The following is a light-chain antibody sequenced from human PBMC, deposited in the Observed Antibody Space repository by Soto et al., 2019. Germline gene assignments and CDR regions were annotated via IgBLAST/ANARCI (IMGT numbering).Light chain of an antibody. V-gene: IGLV1-44*01. J-gene: IGLJ2*01. CDR2: STN. Sequence: QSVLTQPPSASGTPGQMITISCSGSSSNIGSNTAHWYQQLPGTAPKLLIYSTNQRPSGVPDRFSGSKSGTSASLAISGLQSEDEADYYCAAWDDSLKGVIFGGGTKLTVL. CDR3: AAWDDSLKGVI. CDR1: SSNIGSNT.